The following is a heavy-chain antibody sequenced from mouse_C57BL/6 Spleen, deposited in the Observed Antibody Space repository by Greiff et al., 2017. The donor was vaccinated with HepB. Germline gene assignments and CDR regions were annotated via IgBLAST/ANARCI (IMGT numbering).Heavy chain of an antibody. Sequence: QVQLQQSGAELVKPGASVKISCKASGYAFSSYWMNWVKQRPGKGLEWIGQIYPGDGDTNYNGKFKGKATLTADKSSSTAYMQLSSLTSEDSAVYFCARSRDGNYGFDYWGQGTTLTVSS. CDR3: ARSRDGNYGFDY. CDR1: GYAFSSYW. J-gene: IGHJ2*01. CDR2: IYPGDGDT. V-gene: IGHV1-80*01. D-gene: IGHD2-1*01.